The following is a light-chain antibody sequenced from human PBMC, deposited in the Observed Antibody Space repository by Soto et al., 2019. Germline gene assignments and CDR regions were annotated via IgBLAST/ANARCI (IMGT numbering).Light chain of an antibody. J-gene: IGKJ1*01. CDR3: QQSYNTPRT. CDR2: AAY. Sequence: DLQMTQSPSSLSASIGDRVTITCRASQSISTSLNWYQQKPGKAPNLLIYAAYNLQSGVPSRFIGSGSGADFTLTISSLQPEDFATYYCQQSYNTPRTFGQGTKVEIK. V-gene: IGKV1-39*01. CDR1: QSISTS.